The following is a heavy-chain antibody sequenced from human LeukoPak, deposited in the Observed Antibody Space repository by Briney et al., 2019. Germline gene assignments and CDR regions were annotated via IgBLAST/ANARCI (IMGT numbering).Heavy chain of an antibody. D-gene: IGHD3-10*01. V-gene: IGHV4-34*01. CDR3: ARLPGVLLWFGRYDP. CDR1: GGSFSGYY. J-gene: IGHJ5*02. CDR2: IDHSGST. Sequence: SETLSLTCAVYGGSFSGYYWSWIRQPPGKGLEWIGEIDHSGSTNYNPSLKSRVTISVDTSKNQFSLKLSSVTAADTAVYYCARLPGVLLWFGRYDPWGQGTLVTVSS.